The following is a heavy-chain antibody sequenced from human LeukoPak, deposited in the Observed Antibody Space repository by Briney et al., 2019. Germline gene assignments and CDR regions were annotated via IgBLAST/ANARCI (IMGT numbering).Heavy chain of an antibody. CDR1: GGSISSSSYY. Sequence: SETLSLTCTLSGGSISSSSYYWGWIRQPPGKGLEWIGSIYYSGSTYYNPSLKSRVTISVDTSKNQFSLKLSSVTAADTAVYYCARQPYYCDSSGYWLDYWGQGTLVTVSS. J-gene: IGHJ4*02. CDR2: IYYSGST. D-gene: IGHD3-22*01. CDR3: ARQPYYCDSSGYWLDY. V-gene: IGHV4-39*01.